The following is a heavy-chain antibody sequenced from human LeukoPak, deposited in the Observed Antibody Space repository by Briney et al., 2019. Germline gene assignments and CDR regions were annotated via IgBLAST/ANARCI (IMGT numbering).Heavy chain of an antibody. CDR1: GGSFSGYY. V-gene: IGHV4-34*01. J-gene: IGHJ6*02. CDR3: ARVLGYGDYPYYYNYGMGV. D-gene: IGHD4-17*01. CDR2: INHSGST. Sequence: SETLSLTCAVYGGSFSGYYWSWIRQPPGKGLEWIGEINHSGSTNYNPSLKSRVTISVDTSKNQFSLKLSSVTAADTAVYYCARVLGYGDYPYYYNYGMGVWGQGTTVTVSS.